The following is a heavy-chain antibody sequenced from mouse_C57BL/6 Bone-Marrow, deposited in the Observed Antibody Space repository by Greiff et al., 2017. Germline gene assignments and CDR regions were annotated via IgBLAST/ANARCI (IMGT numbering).Heavy chain of an antibody. D-gene: IGHD2-4*01. CDR3: ARSYYDYYFVY. CDR2: IDPSDSYT. V-gene: IGHV1-69*01. CDR1: GYTFTSYW. Sequence: QVQLQQPGAELVMPGASVKLSCKASGYTFTSYWMHWVKQRPGQGLEWIGEIDPSDSYTNYNQKFKGKSTLTVDKSSSTAYMQLSSLTSEDSAVYYCARSYYDYYFVYWGQGTTLTVSS. J-gene: IGHJ2*01.